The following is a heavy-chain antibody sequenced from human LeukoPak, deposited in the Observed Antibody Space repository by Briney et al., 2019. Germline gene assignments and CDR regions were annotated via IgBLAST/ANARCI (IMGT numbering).Heavy chain of an antibody. CDR2: IYGSGTT. J-gene: IGHJ6*02. CDR1: GGSISSYY. CDR3: ATWVTSGYYALDV. Sequence: SETLSLTCTVSGGSISSYYWSWIRQPPGKGLEWIGYIYGSGTTNYNPSVKSRVTISVDTSKTQFSLKLSSVTAADTAVYYCATWVTSGYYALDVWGQGTTVIVSS. V-gene: IGHV4-59*01. D-gene: IGHD2-21*02.